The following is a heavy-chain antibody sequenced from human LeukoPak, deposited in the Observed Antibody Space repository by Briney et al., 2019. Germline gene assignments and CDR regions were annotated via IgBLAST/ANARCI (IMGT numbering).Heavy chain of an antibody. CDR2: IKQDGSEK. D-gene: IGHD5-18*01. J-gene: IGHJ4*02. Sequence: GGSLRLSCAASGFTFSSYWMSWVRQAPGKGLEWVANIKQDGSEKSYVDSVKGRFTISRDNAKNSLYLQVNSLRAEDRAVYYCARGYSYGGNDYWGQGTLVTVSS. CDR3: ARGYSYGGNDY. V-gene: IGHV3-7*03. CDR1: GFTFSSYW.